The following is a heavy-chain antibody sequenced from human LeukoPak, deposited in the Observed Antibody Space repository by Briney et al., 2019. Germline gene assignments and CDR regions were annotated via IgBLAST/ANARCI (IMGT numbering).Heavy chain of an antibody. CDR2: ISSGSDYI. Sequence: PGGSLRLSCAASGFTFSAYSMNWFRQAPGKGLEWVSSISSGSDYIYYADSVRGRFTVSRDNAKNSLFLQMNSLRAEDTAVYYCARDGPGWSRDYWGQGTLVTVSS. J-gene: IGHJ4*02. CDR3: ARDGPGWSRDY. V-gene: IGHV3-21*01. D-gene: IGHD6-19*01. CDR1: GFTFSAYS.